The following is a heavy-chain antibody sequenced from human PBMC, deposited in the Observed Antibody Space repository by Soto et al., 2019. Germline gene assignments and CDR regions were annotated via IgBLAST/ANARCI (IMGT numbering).Heavy chain of an antibody. Sequence: SLRLSCASSGFTLSRHTMNWVRQAPGKGLEWVSFIGSRTSDIYYADSVKGRFTISRDNAKNSLYLDLTRLRAEDTAVYFCVRDYYDTSGYPNTFDMWGQGTMVTVSS. CDR2: IGSRTSDI. D-gene: IGHD3-22*01. J-gene: IGHJ3*02. CDR1: GFTLSRHT. CDR3: VRDYYDTSGYPNTFDM. V-gene: IGHV3-21*01.